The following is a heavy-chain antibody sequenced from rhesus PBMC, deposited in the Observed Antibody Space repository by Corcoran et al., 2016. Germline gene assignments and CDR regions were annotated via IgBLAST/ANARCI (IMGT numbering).Heavy chain of an antibody. D-gene: IGHD6S26*01. CDR3: ARGVAATGRFVY. J-gene: IGHJ4*01. V-gene: IGHV4S9*01. CDR1: GGSISDYYY. CDR2: IYGNSASN. Sequence: QVQLQESGPGLVKPSETLSLTCAVSGGSISDYYYWNWIRQPPGKGLEWSGNIYGNSASNYYKPPLKSRVTISKDTSKNQFFLNLSSVTAADTAVYYCARGVAATGRFVYWGQGVLVTVSS.